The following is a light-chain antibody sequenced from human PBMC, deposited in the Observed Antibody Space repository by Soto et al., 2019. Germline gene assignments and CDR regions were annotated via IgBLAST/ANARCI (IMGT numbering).Light chain of an antibody. V-gene: IGKV3-15*01. CDR3: QQYNKCPYT. CDR1: QSVGRN. J-gene: IGKJ2*01. Sequence: EIVMTQSPVALSVSPGESAALSCRASQSVGRNFAWYQQRPGQAPRVLIYGTSTRATGVPARFSGSGSGTDFTLTISSPQSEDFAVYYCQQYNKCPYTFGQGTRLEIK. CDR2: GTS.